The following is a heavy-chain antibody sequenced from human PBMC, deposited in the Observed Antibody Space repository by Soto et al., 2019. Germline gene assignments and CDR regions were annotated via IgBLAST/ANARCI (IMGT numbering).Heavy chain of an antibody. CDR3: ARDYTGSGWSYFDY. Sequence: GGSLRLSCAASGFTFSSYAMHWVRQAPGKGLEWVAIISYDGIRHFEADSVKGRFTVSRDNSKNTLYLQMNSLRAEDTAVYYCARDYTGSGWSYFDYWGQGTLVPVSS. D-gene: IGHD6-19*01. CDR2: ISYDGIRH. V-gene: IGHV3-30-3*01. J-gene: IGHJ4*02. CDR1: GFTFSSYA.